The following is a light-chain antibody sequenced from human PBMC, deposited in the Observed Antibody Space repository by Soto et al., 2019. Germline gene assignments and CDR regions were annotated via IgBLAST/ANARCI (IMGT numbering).Light chain of an antibody. CDR1: QSGSNN. V-gene: IGKV3-15*01. CDR2: GAS. J-gene: IGKJ4*01. Sequence: EIVMTQSPATLSVSPGERTTLSCRASQSGSNNLACYQQKPGQAPRLLIYGASDRATGFQARFSGSGSGTDFTLTISSPPSEDFAVSYWQQYSNWPPALTFGGWNKGELK. CDR3: QQYSNWPPALT.